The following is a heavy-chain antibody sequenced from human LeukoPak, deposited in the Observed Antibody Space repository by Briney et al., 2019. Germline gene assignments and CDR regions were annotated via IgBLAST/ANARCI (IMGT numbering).Heavy chain of an antibody. J-gene: IGHJ4*02. CDR3: TTDLPTLGSGEMDY. CDR1: EFTLTNAW. CDR2: IKSKGGGGTT. Sequence: GGSLRLSCAASEFTLTNAWMSWVRQAPGKGLEWVGRIKSKGGGGTTDYAAPVKGRFTISRDDSKNTLYLQMNSLKTEDTAVYYCTTDLPTLGSGEMDYWGQGTLVTVSS. D-gene: IGHD3-10*01. V-gene: IGHV3-15*01.